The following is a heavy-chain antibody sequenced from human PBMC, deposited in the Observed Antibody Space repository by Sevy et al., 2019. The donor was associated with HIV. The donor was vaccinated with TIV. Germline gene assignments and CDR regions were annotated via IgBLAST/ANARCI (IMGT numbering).Heavy chain of an antibody. CDR2: IYYSGST. D-gene: IGHD1-20*01. J-gene: IGHJ6*03. CDR1: GGSISSSSYY. V-gene: IGHV4-39*01. Sequence: SETLSLTCTVSGGSISSSSYYWGWIRQPPGKGLEWIGSIYYSGSTYYNPSLKSRVTISVDTSKNQFSLKLGSVTAADTAVYYCARTVTGTTQSGVGYYYYYMDVWGKGTTVTVSS. CDR3: ARTVTGTTQSGVGYYYYYMDV.